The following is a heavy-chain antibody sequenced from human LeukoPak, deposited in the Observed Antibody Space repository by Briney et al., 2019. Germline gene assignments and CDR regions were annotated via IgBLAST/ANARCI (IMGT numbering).Heavy chain of an antibody. CDR3: ARDQAWLQYLSAFDL. D-gene: IGHD5-24*01. J-gene: IGHJ3*01. V-gene: IGHV3-30*04. CDR2: ISYDGSNK. Sequence: GRSLRLSCAASGFIFSSYAMHWVRQAPGKGLEWVAVISYDGSNKYYADSVKGRFTISRDNSKNMLYLQMNSLRAEDTAVYYCARDQAWLQYLSAFDLWGQGTMVTVSS. CDR1: GFIFSSYA.